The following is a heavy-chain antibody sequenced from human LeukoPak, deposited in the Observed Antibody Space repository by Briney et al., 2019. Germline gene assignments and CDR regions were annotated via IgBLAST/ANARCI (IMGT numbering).Heavy chain of an antibody. V-gene: IGHV1-3*03. CDR1: GYTFNIYA. Sequence: ASVKVSCKASGYTFNIYAMHWVRQAPGQGLEGMGWINIGNGNTKYSREVEGRVIITRDTSARTGYMELTSLRPEDMAVYYCVRGRGASYHDVLQIWGQGTTLIVSS. CDR3: VRGRGASYHDVLQI. CDR2: INIGNGNT. J-gene: IGHJ3*02. D-gene: IGHD2-15*01.